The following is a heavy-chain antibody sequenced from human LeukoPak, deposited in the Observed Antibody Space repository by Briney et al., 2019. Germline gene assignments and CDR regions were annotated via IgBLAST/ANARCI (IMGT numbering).Heavy chain of an antibody. CDR2: ISSSSSTI. CDR3: ARDPIPGYYDSSGYFNYWYFDL. J-gene: IGHJ2*01. CDR1: GFTFSSYS. Sequence: GGSLRLSCAASGFTFSSYSMNWVRQAPGKGLEWVSYISSSSSTIYYADSVKGRFTISRENAKNSLYLQMNSLRDEDTAVYYCARDPIPGYYDSSGYFNYWYFDLWGRGTLVTVSS. V-gene: IGHV3-48*02. D-gene: IGHD3-22*01.